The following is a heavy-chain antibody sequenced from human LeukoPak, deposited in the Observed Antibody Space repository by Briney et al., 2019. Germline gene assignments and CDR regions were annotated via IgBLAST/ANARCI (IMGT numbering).Heavy chain of an antibody. V-gene: IGHV3-23*01. D-gene: IGHD3-3*01. CDR2: ISGSGGST. CDR1: GFTFSSYA. J-gene: IGHJ4*01. Sequence: GGSLGHSCAASGFTFSSYAMSWVRQAPGKGLEWVSAISGSGGSTYYADSVKGRFTISRDNSKNTLYLQMNSLRAEDTAVYYCAKDNDFWSGYHFDYWGQGTLVTVSS. CDR3: AKDNDFWSGYHFDY.